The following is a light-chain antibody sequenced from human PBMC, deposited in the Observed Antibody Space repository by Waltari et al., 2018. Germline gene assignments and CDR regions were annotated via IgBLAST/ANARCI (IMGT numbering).Light chain of an antibody. CDR2: GAS. CDR3: QQHNNWPIT. J-gene: IGKJ5*01. Sequence: ETVMTQSPATLSVSPGERATLSCRASQSVSSNLAWYQQKPGQAPRLLIYGASTRATGLPARFSAIGSGTEFTLTISSLQSEDFAVYYCQQHNNWPITFGQRTRLEI. V-gene: IGKV3-15*01. CDR1: QSVSSN.